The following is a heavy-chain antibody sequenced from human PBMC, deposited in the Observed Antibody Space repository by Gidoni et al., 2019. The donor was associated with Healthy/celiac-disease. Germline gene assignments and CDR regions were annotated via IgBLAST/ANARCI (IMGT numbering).Heavy chain of an antibody. D-gene: IGHD3-16*02. Sequence: QVQLQESGPGLVKPSETLSLTCTVSGGSISSYYWSWIRQPPGKGLEWIGYIYYSGSTNYNPSLKSRVTISVDTSKNQFSLKLSSVTAADTAVYYCARLITFGGVIVDAFDIWGQGTMVTVSS. V-gene: IGHV4-59*01. CDR3: ARLITFGGVIVDAFDI. J-gene: IGHJ3*02. CDR1: GGSISSYY. CDR2: IYYSGST.